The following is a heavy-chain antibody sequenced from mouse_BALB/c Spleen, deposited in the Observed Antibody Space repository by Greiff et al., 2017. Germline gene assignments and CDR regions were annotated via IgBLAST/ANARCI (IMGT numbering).Heavy chain of an antibody. CDR2: ISSGGSYT. Sequence: EVKLMESGGDLVKPGGSLKLSCAASGFTFSSYGMSWVRQTPDKRLEWVATISSGGSYTYYPDSVKGRFTISRDNAKNTLYLQMSSLKSEDTAMYYCARHEDGPFAYWGQGTLVTVSA. V-gene: IGHV5-6*01. D-gene: IGHD2-3*01. J-gene: IGHJ3*01. CDR3: ARHEDGPFAY. CDR1: GFTFSSYG.